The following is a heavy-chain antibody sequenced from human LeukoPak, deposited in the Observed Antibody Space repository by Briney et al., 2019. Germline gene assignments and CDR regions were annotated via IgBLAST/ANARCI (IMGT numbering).Heavy chain of an antibody. CDR2: ISHDGFI. Sequence: GGSLRLSCETAGFTFSSYVMHWVRRTPGKGLVWVSRISHDGFISYADSVKGRFTISRDNAKNTLILQMNSLRTEDTAVYYCARDWVYKIDYWGRGTLVTVSS. CDR1: GFTFSSYV. J-gene: IGHJ4*02. D-gene: IGHD5-24*01. V-gene: IGHV3-74*01. CDR3: ARDWVYKIDY.